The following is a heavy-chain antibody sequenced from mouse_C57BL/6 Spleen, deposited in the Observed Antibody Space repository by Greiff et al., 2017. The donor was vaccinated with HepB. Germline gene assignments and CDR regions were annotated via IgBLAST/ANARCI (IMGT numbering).Heavy chain of an antibody. CDR2: INPGSGGT. D-gene: IGHD2-5*01. J-gene: IGHJ4*01. V-gene: IGHV1-54*01. CDR1: GYAFTNYL. CDR3: ARRSNYGAMDY. Sequence: VKLQQSGAELVRPGTSVKVSCKASGYAFTNYLIEWVKQRPGQGLEWIGVINPGSGGTNYNEKFKGKATLTADKSSSTAYMQLSSLTSEDSAVYFCARRSNYGAMDYWGQGTSVTVSS.